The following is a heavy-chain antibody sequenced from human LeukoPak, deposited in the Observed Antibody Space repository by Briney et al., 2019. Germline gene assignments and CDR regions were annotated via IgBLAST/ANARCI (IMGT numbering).Heavy chain of an antibody. CDR2: IRYDGSNK. J-gene: IGHJ6*03. CDR1: GFTFSSYG. CDR3: AKAYKTTYYDFWSGRREEDDYYYYMDV. D-gene: IGHD3-3*01. V-gene: IGHV3-30*02. Sequence: GGSLRLSCAASGFTFSSYGMHWVRQAPGKGLEWVAFIRYDGSNKYYADSVKGRFTISRDNSKNTLYLQMNSLRAEDTAVYYCAKAYKTTYYDFWSGRREEDDYYYYMDVWGKGTTVTVSS.